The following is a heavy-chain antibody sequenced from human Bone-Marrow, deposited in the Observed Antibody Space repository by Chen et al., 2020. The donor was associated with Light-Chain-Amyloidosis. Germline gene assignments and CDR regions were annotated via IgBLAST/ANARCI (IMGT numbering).Heavy chain of an antibody. D-gene: IGHD3-10*01. Sequence: QLQLAESGGGVVQPGRSLRLSCAASGFTFSTYAMYWVRQAPGKGLEWVTVISYDASKKYYADSVKGRFTISRDNSKNTLYLQMNSLRPEDTAVYYCARSYGSGRGDALDIWGQGTMVTVSS. CDR3: ARSYGSGRGDALDI. CDR2: ISYDASKK. CDR1: GFTFSTYA. J-gene: IGHJ3*02. V-gene: IGHV3-30-3*01.